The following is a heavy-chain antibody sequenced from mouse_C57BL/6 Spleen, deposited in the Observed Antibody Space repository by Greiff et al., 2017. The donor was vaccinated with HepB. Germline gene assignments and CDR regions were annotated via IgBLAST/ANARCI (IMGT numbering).Heavy chain of an antibody. V-gene: IGHV1-15*01. CDR3: TRVPSYGNYVNYAMDY. Sequence: QVQLQQPGAELVRPGASVTLSCKASGYTFTDYEMHWVKQTPVHGLEWIGAIDPETGGTAYNQKFKGKAILTADKSSSTAYMELRSLTSEDSAVYYCTRVPSYGNYVNYAMDYWGQGTSVTVSS. J-gene: IGHJ4*01. CDR2: IDPETGGT. CDR1: GYTFTDYE. D-gene: IGHD2-1*01.